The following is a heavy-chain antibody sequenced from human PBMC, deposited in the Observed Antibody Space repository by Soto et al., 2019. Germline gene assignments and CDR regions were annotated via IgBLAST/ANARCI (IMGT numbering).Heavy chain of an antibody. D-gene: IGHD2-2*02. CDR2: IIPIFNST. CDR3: AREGRGKKAGYNGLVSLGY. J-gene: IGHJ4*02. V-gene: IGHV1-69*06. Sequence: QVQLVQSGAEVKTPGSSLKVSCTVSGSRFSNYVISWVRQAPGHGLEWLGRIIPIFNSTQYAQKFQGRVTITANKSTTTASLELSSPRSDDTAVYYCAREGRGKKAGYNGLVSLGYWGQGTLVTVYS. CDR1: GSRFSNYV.